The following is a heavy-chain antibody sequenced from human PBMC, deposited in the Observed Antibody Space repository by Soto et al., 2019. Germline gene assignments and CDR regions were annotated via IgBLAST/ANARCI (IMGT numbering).Heavy chain of an antibody. CDR2: INPNSGGT. CDR1: GYTFTDYY. J-gene: IGHJ6*02. Sequence: QVQLVQSGAEVKKPGASVKVSCKASGYTFTDYYMHWVRQAPGQGLEWMGWINPNSGGTNYAQKLQGWVTMTRDTSISTAYMELSRLRSDGTAVYYCARGMGQWLLNLDVWGQGTTVTVSS. D-gene: IGHD6-19*01. V-gene: IGHV1-2*04. CDR3: ARGMGQWLLNLDV.